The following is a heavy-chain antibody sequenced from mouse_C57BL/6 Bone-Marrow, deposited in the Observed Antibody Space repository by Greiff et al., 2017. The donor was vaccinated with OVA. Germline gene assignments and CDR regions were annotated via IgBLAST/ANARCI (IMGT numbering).Heavy chain of an antibody. CDR3: ARSNYYGSSYSWFAY. CDR1: GYTFTDYN. CDR2: INPNNGGT. J-gene: IGHJ3*01. Sequence: EVQLQQSGPELVKPGASVKMSCKASGYTFTDYNMHWVKQSHGKSLEWIGYINPNNGGTSYNQKFKGKATLTVNKSSSTAYMELRSLTSEDSAVYYCARSNYYGSSYSWFAYWGQGTLVTVSA. V-gene: IGHV1-22*01. D-gene: IGHD1-1*01.